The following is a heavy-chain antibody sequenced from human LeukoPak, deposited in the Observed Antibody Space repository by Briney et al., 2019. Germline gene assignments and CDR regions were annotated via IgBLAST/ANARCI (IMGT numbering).Heavy chain of an antibody. Sequence: GGSLRLSCAASGFTFSSYGIHWVRQAPGKGLEWAAFIQYDGSNKYYADSVKGRITISRDNSKNTLYLQMNSLRAEDTAVYYCAKTLYGTGSYYLFDYWGQGTLVTVSS. J-gene: IGHJ4*02. CDR2: IQYDGSNK. CDR3: AKTLYGTGSYYLFDY. D-gene: IGHD3-10*01. CDR1: GFTFSSYG. V-gene: IGHV3-30*02.